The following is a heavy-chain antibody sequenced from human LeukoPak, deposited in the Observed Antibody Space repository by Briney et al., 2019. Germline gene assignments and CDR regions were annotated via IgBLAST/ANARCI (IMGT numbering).Heavy chain of an antibody. D-gene: IGHD6-13*01. Sequence: PSETLSLTCTVSGASISSGNYYWSWIRQPPGKGLEWIGYIYYSGSTNYNPSLKSRVTISVDTSKNQFSLKLSSVTAADTAVYYCARSYSSSWYSHYYYMDVWGKGTTVTVSS. CDR2: IYYSGST. V-gene: IGHV4-61*01. CDR1: GASISSGNYY. J-gene: IGHJ6*03. CDR3: ARSYSSSWYSHYYYMDV.